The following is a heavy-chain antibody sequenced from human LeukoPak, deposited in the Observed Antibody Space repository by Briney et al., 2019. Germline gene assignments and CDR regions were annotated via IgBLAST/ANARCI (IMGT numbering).Heavy chain of an antibody. CDR3: VKTLKYYGSGRGLFDS. CDR1: GFTFSSSA. D-gene: IGHD3-10*01. V-gene: IGHV3-64D*06. CDR2: FSSDGSST. Sequence: PGGSLRLSCSASGFTFSSSAMCWVRQARENGLEYVSSFSSDGSSTFYADTVKGRFTISRDDSKNMLYLQMSSLRADDTAVYYCVKTLKYYGSGRGLFDSWGQGILVTVSS. J-gene: IGHJ4*02.